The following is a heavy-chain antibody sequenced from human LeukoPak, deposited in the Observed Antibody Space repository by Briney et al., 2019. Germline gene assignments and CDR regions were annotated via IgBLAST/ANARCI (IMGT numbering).Heavy chain of an antibody. D-gene: IGHD6-13*01. CDR1: GGTFSSYA. J-gene: IGHJ6*02. Sequence: SVKVSCKASGGTFSSYAISWVRQAPGHGLEWMGRIIPILGIANYAQKFQGRVTITADKSTSTAYMELSSLRSEDTAVYYCARGGSIAAAGTYYYYGMDVWGQGTTVTVSS. V-gene: IGHV1-69*04. CDR3: ARGGSIAAAGTYYYYGMDV. CDR2: IIPILGIA.